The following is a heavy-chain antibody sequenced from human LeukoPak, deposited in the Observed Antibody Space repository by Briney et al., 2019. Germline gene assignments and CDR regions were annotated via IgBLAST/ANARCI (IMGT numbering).Heavy chain of an antibody. D-gene: IGHD3-9*01. J-gene: IGHJ4*02. CDR3: ARYYDILTGDYFDY. V-gene: IGHV1-2*02. CDR2: INPNSGGT. CDR1: GYTFTGYY. Sequence: GASVKVSCKASGYTFTGYYMHWVRQAPGQGLEWMGWINPNSGGTNYAQKFQGRVTMTRDTSISTAYMELSSLRSEDTAVYYCARYYDILTGDYFDYWGQGTLVTVSS.